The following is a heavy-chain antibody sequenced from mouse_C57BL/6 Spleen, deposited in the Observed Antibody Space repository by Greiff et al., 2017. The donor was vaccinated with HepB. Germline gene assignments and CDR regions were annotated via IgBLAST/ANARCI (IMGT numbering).Heavy chain of an antibody. CDR3: ARSGYDYDGYYFDY. D-gene: IGHD2-4*01. V-gene: IGHV1-80*01. Sequence: VKLMESGAELVKPGASVKISCKASGYAFSSYWMNWVKQRPGKGLEWIGQIYPGDGDTNYNGKFKGKATLTADKSSSTAYMQLSSLTSEDSAVYFCARSGYDYDGYYFDYWGQGTTLTVSS. CDR2: IYPGDGDT. CDR1: GYAFSSYW. J-gene: IGHJ2*01.